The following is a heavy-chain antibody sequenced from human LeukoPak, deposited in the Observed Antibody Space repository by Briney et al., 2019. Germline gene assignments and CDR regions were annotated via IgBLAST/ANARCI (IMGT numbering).Heavy chain of an antibody. CDR1: GYTFTSYY. V-gene: IGHV1-46*01. D-gene: IGHD3-9*01. J-gene: IGHJ6*02. CDR2: INPSGGST. CDR3: ARDLSGYTLYYYYGMDV. Sequence: ASVKVSCKASGYTFTSYYMHWVRQAPGQGLEWMGIINPSGGSTSYAQKFQGRVTTTRDTSTGTVYMELSSLRSEDTAVYYCARDLSGYTLYYYYGMDVWGQGTTVTVSS.